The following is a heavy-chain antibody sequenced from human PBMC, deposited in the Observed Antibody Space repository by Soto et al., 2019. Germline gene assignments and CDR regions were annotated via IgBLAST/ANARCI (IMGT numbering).Heavy chain of an antibody. Sequence: SVKVSCKASGYTFTGYYMHWVRQAPGQGLEWMGWINPNSGGTNYAQKFQGWVTMTRDTSISTAYMELSRLRSDDTAVYYCARDKRVITTEGLYYYYYGMDVWGQGTTVTVSS. CDR1: GYTFTGYY. CDR2: INPNSGGT. CDR3: ARDKRVITTEGLYYYYYGMDV. D-gene: IGHD3-22*01. J-gene: IGHJ6*02. V-gene: IGHV1-2*04.